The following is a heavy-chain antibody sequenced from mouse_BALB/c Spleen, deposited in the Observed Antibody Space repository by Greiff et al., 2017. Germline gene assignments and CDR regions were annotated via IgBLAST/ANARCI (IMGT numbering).Heavy chain of an antibody. CDR2: IDPENGNT. Sequence: EVQLQESGAELVRPGALVKLSCKASGFNIKDYYMHWVKQRPEQGLEWIGWIDPENGNTIYDPKFQGKASITADTSSNTAYLQLSSLTSEDTAVYYCARSGDYDDGAWFAYWGQGTLVTVSA. CDR1: GFNIKDYY. V-gene: IGHV14-1*02. D-gene: IGHD2-4*01. CDR3: ARSGDYDDGAWFAY. J-gene: IGHJ3*01.